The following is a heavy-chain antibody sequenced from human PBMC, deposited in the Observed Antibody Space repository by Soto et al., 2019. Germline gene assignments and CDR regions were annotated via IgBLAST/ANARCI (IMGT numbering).Heavy chain of an antibody. CDR3: ARGGIAVAASTGVRPFEYFQH. CDR2: INPSGGST. CDR1: GDSFTSYY. J-gene: IGHJ1*01. Sequence: GTSVKLSCKACGDSFTSYYMHWVRQAPRQGLEWMGIINPSGGSTSYAQKFQGRVTMTRDTSTSTVYMELSSLRSEDTAVYYCARGGIAVAASTGVRPFEYFQHWGQGTLVTVSS. D-gene: IGHD6-19*01. V-gene: IGHV1-46*03.